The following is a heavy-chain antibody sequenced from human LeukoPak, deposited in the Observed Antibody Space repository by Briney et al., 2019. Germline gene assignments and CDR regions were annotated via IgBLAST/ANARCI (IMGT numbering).Heavy chain of an antibody. CDR2: ISGSGGST. V-gene: IGHV3-23*01. CDR3: AKGTTYYDILTGYGYPYYFDY. CDR1: GFTFSSYA. Sequence: PGGSLRLSCAASGFTFSSYAMSWVRPAPGKGLEWVSAISGSGGSTYYADSVKGRFTISRDNSKNTLYVQMNSLRAEDTATYYCAKGTTYYDILTGYGYPYYFDYWGQGTLVTVSS. D-gene: IGHD3-9*01. J-gene: IGHJ4*02.